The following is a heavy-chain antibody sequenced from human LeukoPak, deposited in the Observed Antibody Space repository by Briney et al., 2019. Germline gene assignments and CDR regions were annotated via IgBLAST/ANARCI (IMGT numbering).Heavy chain of an antibody. J-gene: IGHJ4*02. CDR1: GGTFSSYA. Sequence: ASVKVSCKASGGTFSSYAISWVRQAPGQGLEWMGIINPSGGSTSYAQKFQGRVTMTRDTSTSTVYMELSSLRSEDTAVYYCAREDGSGGFDYWGQGTLVTVSS. CDR3: AREDGSGGFDY. CDR2: INPSGGST. D-gene: IGHD3-10*01. V-gene: IGHV1-46*01.